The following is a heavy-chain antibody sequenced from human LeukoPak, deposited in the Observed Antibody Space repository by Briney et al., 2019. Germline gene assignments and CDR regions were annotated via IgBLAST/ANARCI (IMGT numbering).Heavy chain of an antibody. J-gene: IGHJ4*02. CDR1: GFIFRNYG. CDR3: AKDRDGGSTTTAKGFDY. V-gene: IGHV3-23*01. Sequence: GGSLRLSCSASGFIFRNYGMSWVRQAPGEGLEWVSGISVSGSSTYYADSVRGRFTISRDNAKHTLYLQMSGLRAEDTAIYYCAKDRDGGSTTTAKGFDYWGQGTLVTVST. D-gene: IGHD1-1*01. CDR2: ISVSGSST.